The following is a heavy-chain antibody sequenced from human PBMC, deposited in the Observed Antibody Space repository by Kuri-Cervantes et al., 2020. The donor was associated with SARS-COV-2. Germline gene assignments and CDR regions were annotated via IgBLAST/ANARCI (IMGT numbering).Heavy chain of an antibody. CDR2: IYYSGST. D-gene: IGHD6-19*01. CDR1: GGSISSGGYY. CDR3: ARGVGAAVAGTLITIYYYYGMDV. Sequence: LRLSCTVSGGSISSGGYYWCWIRQHPGKGLEWIGYIYYSGSTYYNPSLKSRVTISVDTSKNQFSLKLSSVTAADTAVYYCARGVGAAVAGTLITIYYYYGMDVWGQGTTVTVSS. V-gene: IGHV4-31*03. J-gene: IGHJ6*02.